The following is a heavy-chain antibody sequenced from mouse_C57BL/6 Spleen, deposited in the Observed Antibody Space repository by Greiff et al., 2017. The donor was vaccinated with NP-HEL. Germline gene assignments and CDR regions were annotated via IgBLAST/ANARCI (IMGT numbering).Heavy chain of an antibody. V-gene: IGHV1-69*01. J-gene: IGHJ2*01. CDR2: IDPSDSYT. CDR1: GYTFTSYW. CDR3: ARSNYSPYCFDY. D-gene: IGHD2-12*01. Sequence: QVQLQQPGAELVMPGASVKLSCKASGYTFTSYWMHWVKQRPGQGLEWIGEIDPSDSYTNYNQKFKGKSTLTVDKSSSTAYMQLSSLTSEDSAVYYCARSNYSPYCFDYWGQGTTLTVSS.